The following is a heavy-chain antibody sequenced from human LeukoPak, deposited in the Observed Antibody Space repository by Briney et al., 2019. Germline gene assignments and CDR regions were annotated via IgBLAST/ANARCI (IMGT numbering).Heavy chain of an antibody. Sequence: PGGSLRLSCAASGFTFNNAWMSWVRQAPGKGLEWVANIKQDGSEKYYVDSVKGRFTISRDNAKNSLYLQMNSLRAEDTAVYYCARVRRYYGSGINFDYWGQGTLVTVSS. CDR2: IKQDGSEK. J-gene: IGHJ4*02. CDR1: GFTFNNAW. V-gene: IGHV3-7*01. CDR3: ARVRRYYGSGINFDY. D-gene: IGHD3-10*01.